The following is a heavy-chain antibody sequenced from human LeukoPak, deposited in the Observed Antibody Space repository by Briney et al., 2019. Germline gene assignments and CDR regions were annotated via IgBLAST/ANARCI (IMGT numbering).Heavy chain of an antibody. CDR2: IYYSGST. Sequence: SETLSLTCTVSGGSISCGDYYWSWIRQPPGKGLEWIGYIYYSGSTYYNPSLKSRVTISVDTSKNQFSLKLSSVTAADTAVYYCARARYGDYLFDYWGQGTLVTVSS. CDR3: ARARYGDYLFDY. CDR1: GGSISCGDYY. V-gene: IGHV4-30-4*01. J-gene: IGHJ4*02. D-gene: IGHD4-17*01.